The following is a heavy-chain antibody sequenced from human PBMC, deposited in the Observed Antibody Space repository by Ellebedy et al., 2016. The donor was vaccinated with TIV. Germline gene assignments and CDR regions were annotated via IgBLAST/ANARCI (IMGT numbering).Heavy chain of an antibody. CDR1: GYTFTSYG. CDR3: ARDSLPAAMVLWYFDL. Sequence: AASVKVSCKASGYTFTSYGISWVRQAPGQGLEWMGWISAYNGNTNYAQKLQGRVTMTTDTSTSTAYMDLRSLRSDDTAGYYCARDSLPAAMVLWYFDLWGRGTLVTVSS. CDR2: ISAYNGNT. D-gene: IGHD2-2*01. J-gene: IGHJ2*01. V-gene: IGHV1-18*01.